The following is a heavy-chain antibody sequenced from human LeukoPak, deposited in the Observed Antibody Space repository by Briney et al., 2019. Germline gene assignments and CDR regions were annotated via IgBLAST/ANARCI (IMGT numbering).Heavy chain of an antibody. J-gene: IGHJ4*02. Sequence: SETLSLTCTVSGGSINSSSHYWGWIRQPPGKGLECIGITYYSGSAYNNPSLESRVTISVDTSKNQFSLKLTSVTAADTAVYYCARRGSGYYGGFDYWGQGTLVTVSS. D-gene: IGHD3-3*01. CDR3: ARRGSGYYGGFDY. V-gene: IGHV4-39*01. CDR1: GGSINSSSHY. CDR2: TYYSGSA.